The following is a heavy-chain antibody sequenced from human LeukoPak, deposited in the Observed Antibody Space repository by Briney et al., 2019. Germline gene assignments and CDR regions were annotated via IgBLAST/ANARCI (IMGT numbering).Heavy chain of an antibody. CDR1: GGSISSSSYY. D-gene: IGHD3-22*01. V-gene: IGHV4-39*07. Sequence: PSETLSLTCTVSGGSISSSSYYWGWIRQPPGKGLEWIGSIYYSGSTNYNPSLKSRVTISVDTSKNQFSLKLSSVTAADTAVYYCARQYDSSGYYYGVAFDIWGQGTMVTVSS. J-gene: IGHJ3*02. CDR2: IYYSGST. CDR3: ARQYDSSGYYYGVAFDI.